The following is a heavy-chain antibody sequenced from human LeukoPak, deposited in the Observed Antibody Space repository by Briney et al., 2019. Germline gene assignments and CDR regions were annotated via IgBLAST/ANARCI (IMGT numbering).Heavy chain of an antibody. J-gene: IGHJ4*02. D-gene: IGHD3-10*01. CDR3: ARDYGSAFDY. CDR2: ISSGGGGVI. Sequence: GGSLRLSCAASGFTFSDYYMSWIRQAPGKGLEWISYISSGGGGVIYYADSVKGRFTISRDNSKNTLYLQMNSLRAEDTAVYYCARDYGSAFDYWGQGTLVTVSS. V-gene: IGHV3-11*01. CDR1: GFTFSDYY.